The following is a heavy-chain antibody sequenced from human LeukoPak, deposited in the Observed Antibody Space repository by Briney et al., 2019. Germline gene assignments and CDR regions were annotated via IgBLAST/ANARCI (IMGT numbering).Heavy chain of an antibody. Sequence: PGGSLRLSCAASGFTFSSYGMHWVRQAPGKGLEWVAVISYDGSNKYYADSVKGRFTNSRDNAKNSLYLQMNSLRAEDTAVYYCARDRVYYYDSSGPNAFDIWGQGTMVTVSS. V-gene: IGHV3-30*03. D-gene: IGHD3-22*01. CDR3: ARDRVYYYDSSGPNAFDI. CDR2: ISYDGSNK. J-gene: IGHJ3*02. CDR1: GFTFSSYG.